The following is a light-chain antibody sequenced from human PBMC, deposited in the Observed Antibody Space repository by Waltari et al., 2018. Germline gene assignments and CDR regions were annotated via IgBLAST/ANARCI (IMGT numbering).Light chain of an antibody. CDR3: QEVNSYPSIT. CDR1: RGISSY. CDR2: AGS. J-gene: IGKJ5*01. V-gene: IGKV1-9*01. Sequence: QLTQSPSFLSASVGDRVTISCRASRGISSYLAWYQQKPGKAPRLLIYAGSTLHSGVPSRFSGSGSGTEFTLTNSSLQPEDFATYYCQEVNSYPSITVGQGTRLE.